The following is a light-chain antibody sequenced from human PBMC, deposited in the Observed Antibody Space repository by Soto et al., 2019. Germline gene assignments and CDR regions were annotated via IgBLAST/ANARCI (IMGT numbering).Light chain of an antibody. CDR2: TNN. CDR3: ATWDDSLNGYV. Sequence: QSVLTQPPSASGTPGQGVRISCSGSNSNIGSNPVNWYQQLPGTAPKLLIYTNNQRPSGVPDRFSGSKSGTSASLAISGLQSEDEADYYCATWDDSLNGYVFGTGTKVTVL. V-gene: IGLV1-44*01. J-gene: IGLJ1*01. CDR1: NSNIGSNP.